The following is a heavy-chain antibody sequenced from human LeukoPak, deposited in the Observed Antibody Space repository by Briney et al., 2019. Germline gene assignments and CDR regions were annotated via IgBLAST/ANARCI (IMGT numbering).Heavy chain of an antibody. V-gene: IGHV3-48*01. D-gene: IGHD1-26*01. CDR1: GFTFSSYS. Sequence: PGGSLRLSCAASGFTFSSYSMNWVRQAPGKGLEWVSYISSSVSTIYYADSVKGRLTISRDNAKNSLYLQMNSLRAEDTAVYYCAREFVGTTSYYYYYMDVWGKGTTVTVSS. CDR2: ISSSVSTI. CDR3: AREFVGTTSYYYYYMDV. J-gene: IGHJ6*03.